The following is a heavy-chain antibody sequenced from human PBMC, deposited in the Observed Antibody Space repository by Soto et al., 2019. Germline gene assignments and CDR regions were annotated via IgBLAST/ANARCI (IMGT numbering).Heavy chain of an antibody. J-gene: IGHJ4*02. CDR3: ARGVVFSTSCPFDY. CDR2: IIPIFGTA. V-gene: IGHV1-69*06. CDR1: GGTFSSYA. D-gene: IGHD2-2*01. Sequence: SVKVSCKASGGTFSSYAISWVRQAPGQGLEWMGGIIPIFGTANYAQKFQGRVTITADKSTSTAYMELSSLRPDDTAVYYCARGVVFSTSCPFDYWGQGTLVTVSS.